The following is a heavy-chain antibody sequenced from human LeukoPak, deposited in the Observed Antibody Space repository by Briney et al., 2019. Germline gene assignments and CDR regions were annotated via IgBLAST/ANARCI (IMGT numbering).Heavy chain of an antibody. Sequence: SETLSLTCTVSGGSISSYYWSWIRQPAGKGLEWIGRIYTSGSTNYNPSLKSRVTMSVDTSKNQFSLKLSSVTAADTAVYYCARDSEYYDYVWGSYRSYYFDYWGQGTLVTVSS. D-gene: IGHD3-16*02. CDR3: ARDSEYYDYVWGSYRSYYFDY. J-gene: IGHJ4*02. CDR1: GGSISSYY. CDR2: IYTSGST. V-gene: IGHV4-4*07.